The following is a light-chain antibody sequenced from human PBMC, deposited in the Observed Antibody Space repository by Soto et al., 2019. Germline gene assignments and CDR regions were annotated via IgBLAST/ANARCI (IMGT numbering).Light chain of an antibody. J-gene: IGKJ1*01. CDR2: DAS. Sequence: DIQMTQSPSTLSASIGDRVTITCRASQNINNWIAWYQQKPGKAPKFLIYDASTLESGVPSRFSGSGFGTEFSRTISSLQPDDFGSYYCQHMRTVGQGTKVEMK. V-gene: IGKV1-5*01. CDR3: QHMRT. CDR1: QNINNW.